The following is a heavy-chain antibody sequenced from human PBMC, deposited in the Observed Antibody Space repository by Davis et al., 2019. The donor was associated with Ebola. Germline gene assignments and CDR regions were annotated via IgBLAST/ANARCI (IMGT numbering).Heavy chain of an antibody. Sequence: MPSETLSLTCTVSGGSISSSSYYWGWIRQPPGKGLEWIGSMYYSGSTYYNPSLKSRVTISVDTSKNQFSLKLSSVTAADTALYYCARPVGVYYHYFDYWGQGTLVTVSS. D-gene: IGHD1-26*01. CDR1: GGSISSSSYY. J-gene: IGHJ4*02. CDR2: MYYSGST. CDR3: ARPVGVYYHYFDY. V-gene: IGHV4-39*01.